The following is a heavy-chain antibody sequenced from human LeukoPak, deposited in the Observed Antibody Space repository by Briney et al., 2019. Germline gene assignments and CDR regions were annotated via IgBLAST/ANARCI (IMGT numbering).Heavy chain of an antibody. J-gene: IGHJ6*03. CDR3: SGWFGELLRYYYYMDV. CDR2: IYSGGST. V-gene: IGHV3-66*02. D-gene: IGHD3-10*01. CDR1: GFTVNSNY. Sequence: PGGSLRLSCAASGFTVNSNYMSWVRQAPGKGVEWGSVIYSGGSTYYADSVKGRFTISRDNSKNTLYLQMNSLRAEDTAVYYCSGWFGELLRYYYYMDVWGKGTTVTVSS.